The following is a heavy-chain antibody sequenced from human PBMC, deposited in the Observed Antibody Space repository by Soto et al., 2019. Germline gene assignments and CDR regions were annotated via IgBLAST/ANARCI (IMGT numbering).Heavy chain of an antibody. V-gene: IGHV3-23*01. CDR3: AGFHSTTSFDY. Sequence: EVQLLESGGGLVQPGGSLRLSCAASGFTFSSYAMSWVRQAPGKGLEWVSAISGSGGSTYYADSVKGRFTISRDNSKNTRYLPMNSLSAEHAAVDCCAGFHSTTSFDYWGQGSLVTVSS. CDR2: ISGSGGST. D-gene: IGHD1-1*01. CDR1: GFTFSSYA. J-gene: IGHJ4*02.